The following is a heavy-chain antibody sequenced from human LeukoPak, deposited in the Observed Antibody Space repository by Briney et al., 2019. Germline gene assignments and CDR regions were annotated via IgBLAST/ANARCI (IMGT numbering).Heavy chain of an antibody. CDR1: GVSFSGYY. Sequence: PSETLSLTCAVYGVSFSGYYWSWIRQPPGKGLEWVGEINHSGSTNYNPPLKSRVTISVDTSKNQFSLQLSSVTAADTAVYYCARASSGGSYHRAWGQGTLVTVSS. CDR3: ARASSGGSYHRA. V-gene: IGHV4-34*01. D-gene: IGHD1-26*01. J-gene: IGHJ5*02. CDR2: INHSGST.